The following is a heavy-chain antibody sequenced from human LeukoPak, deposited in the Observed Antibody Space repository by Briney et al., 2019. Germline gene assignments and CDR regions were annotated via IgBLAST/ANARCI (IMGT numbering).Heavy chain of an antibody. CDR2: ISGSGGST. CDR1: GFTFSSCA. J-gene: IGHJ4*02. Sequence: GGSLRLSCAASGFTFSSCAMNWVRQAPGKGLEWVSGISGSGGSTYYADSVKGRFTISRDTSKNTLYLQMNSLRAEDTAVYYCAKDRCGSSCFADFDYWGQGTLVTVSS. D-gene: IGHD2-15*01. V-gene: IGHV3-23*01. CDR3: AKDRCGSSCFADFDY.